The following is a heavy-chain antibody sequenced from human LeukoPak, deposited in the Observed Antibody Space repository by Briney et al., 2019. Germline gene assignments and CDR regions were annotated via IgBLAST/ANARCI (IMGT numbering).Heavy chain of an antibody. CDR1: GFTFSSFS. CDR3: ARDSSWSFDY. J-gene: IGHJ4*02. D-gene: IGHD2-8*01. Sequence: GESLGLSCEASGFTFSSFSMNWVRQAPGKGLEWVSYISGSSNRKYYADSVNGRYTIARDNAKNSLYLQMNSLRDEDTAVYYCARDSSWSFDYWGQGILVTVSS. CDR2: ISGSSNRK. V-gene: IGHV3-48*02.